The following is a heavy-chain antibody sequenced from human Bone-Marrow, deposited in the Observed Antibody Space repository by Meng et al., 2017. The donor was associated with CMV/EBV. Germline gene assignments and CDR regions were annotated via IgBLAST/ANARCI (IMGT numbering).Heavy chain of an antibody. D-gene: IGHD2-21*01. V-gene: IGHV3-73*01. CDR3: TSQTLWWGGY. Sequence: GGSLRLSCAASGFTFSGSAMHWVRQASGKGLEWVGRIRSKANSYATAYAASVKGRFTISRDDSKNTAYLQMNSLKTEDTAVYYCTSQTLWWGGYWGQGTLVTVSS. J-gene: IGHJ4*02. CDR2: IRSKANSYAT. CDR1: GFTFSGSA.